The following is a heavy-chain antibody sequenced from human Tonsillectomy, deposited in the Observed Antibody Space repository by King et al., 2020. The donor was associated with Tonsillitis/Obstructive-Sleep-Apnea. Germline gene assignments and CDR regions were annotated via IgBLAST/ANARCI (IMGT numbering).Heavy chain of an antibody. D-gene: IGHD3-3*01. CDR2: IIPIFGTA. CDR3: ASGHSLRFLDWFDP. V-gene: IGHV1-69*12. J-gene: IGHJ5*02. Sequence: QLVQSGAEVKKPGSSVKVSCKASGGTFSSYAIGWVRQAPGQGLEWMGGIIPIFGTANYAQKFQGRVTITADESTSTAYMELSSVRSEDTAGYYCASGHSLRFLDWFDPWGQGTLVTVSS. CDR1: GGTFSSYA.